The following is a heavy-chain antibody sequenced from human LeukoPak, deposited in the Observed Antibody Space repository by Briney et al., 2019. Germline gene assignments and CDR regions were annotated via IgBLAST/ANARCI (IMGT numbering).Heavy chain of an antibody. D-gene: IGHD6-19*01. J-gene: IGHJ4*02. CDR1: GGSISSSRYY. CDR2: IYYSGST. V-gene: IGHV4-39*01. Sequence: SETLSLTCTVSGGSISSSRYYWGWIRQPPGKGLEWIGSIYYSGSTYYNPSLKSRVTISVDTSKNQFSLKLSSVTAADTAVYYCASGVIAVAGQYWGQGTLVTVSS. CDR3: ASGVIAVAGQY.